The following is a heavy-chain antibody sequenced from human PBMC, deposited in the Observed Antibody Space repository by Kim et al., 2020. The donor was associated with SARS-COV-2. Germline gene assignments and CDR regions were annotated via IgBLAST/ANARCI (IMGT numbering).Heavy chain of an antibody. CDR1: GGSFSGYY. CDR2: INHSGST. D-gene: IGHD5-12*01. CDR3: ARVVEILGVSGDY. J-gene: IGHJ4*02. Sequence: SETLSLTCAVYGGSFSGYYWSWIRQPPGKGLEWIGEINHSGSTNYNPSLKSRVTISVDTSKNQFSLKLSSVTAADMAVYYCARVVEILGVSGDYWGQGTLVTVSS. V-gene: IGHV4-34*01.